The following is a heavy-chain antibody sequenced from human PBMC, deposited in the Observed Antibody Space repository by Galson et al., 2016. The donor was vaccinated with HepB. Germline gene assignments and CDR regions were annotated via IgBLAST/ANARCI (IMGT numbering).Heavy chain of an antibody. D-gene: IGHD1-14*01. CDR1: GSTFRSYG. J-gene: IGHJ5*02. CDR3: VRDKITPGTNWFDP. V-gene: IGHV3-33*08. CDR2: TSFDGRHK. Sequence: SLRLSCAASGSTFRSYGMHWVRQAPGKGLGWVAATSFDGRHKYYADSVKRRFTLSRDNSKNTLYLQMNSLRAEDTAVYYCVRDKITPGTNWFDPWGQGTLVTVSS.